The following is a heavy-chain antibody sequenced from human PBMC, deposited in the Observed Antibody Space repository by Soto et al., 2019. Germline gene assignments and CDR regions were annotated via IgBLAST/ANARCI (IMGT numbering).Heavy chain of an antibody. CDR2: IRDGGEST. CDR3: APHVHCSGGSCHYDAFDI. V-gene: IGHV3-23*01. CDR1: GFIFGNYM. Sequence: EVQLLESGGGLVQPGESLRLSCAFSGFIFGNYMMTWVRQAPGKGLEWVSTIRDGGESTYYADSVKGRFTISRDNSKNTLSLQMDRLGVEDPAVYYCAPHVHCSGGSCHYDAFDIRGQGTMVTVSS. J-gene: IGHJ3*02. D-gene: IGHD2-15*01.